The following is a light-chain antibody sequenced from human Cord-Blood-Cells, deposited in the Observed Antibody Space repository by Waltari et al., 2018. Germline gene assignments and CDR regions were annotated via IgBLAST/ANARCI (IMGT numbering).Light chain of an antibody. CDR2: GAS. Sequence: EIVMTQSPATLSVSPGERATLSCRASQRVSSNLAWYQQKPGQAPRLLIYGASTRATGSPARCSGSGSGTEFTLTISSLQSEDFAVYYCQQYNNWPLTFGGGTKVEIK. CDR3: QQYNNWPLT. J-gene: IGKJ4*01. CDR1: QRVSSN. V-gene: IGKV3-15*01.